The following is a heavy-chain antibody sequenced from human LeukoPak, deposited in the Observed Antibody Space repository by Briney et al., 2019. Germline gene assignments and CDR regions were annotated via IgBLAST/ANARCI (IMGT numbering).Heavy chain of an antibody. CDR1: GFTFDDYG. D-gene: IGHD6-13*01. Sequence: PGGSLRLSCAASGFTFDDYGMSWVRQAPGKGLEWVSGINLNVVSTGYADSVKGRFTISRDNAKNSLYLQMNSLRAEDTALYYCARSRVSSSWSEFDYWGQGTLVTVSS. CDR3: ARSRVSSSWSEFDY. V-gene: IGHV3-20*04. J-gene: IGHJ4*02. CDR2: INLNVVST.